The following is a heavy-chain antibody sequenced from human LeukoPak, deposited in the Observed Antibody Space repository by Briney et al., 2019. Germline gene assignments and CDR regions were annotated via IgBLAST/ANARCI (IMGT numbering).Heavy chain of an antibody. J-gene: IGHJ3*02. Sequence: GRCLRLSCAASGFTVSSNYMSWVRQAPGKGLEWVSVIYSGGSTYYADSVKGRFTISRDNSKNTLYLQMNSLRAEDTAVYYCARNRAFDIWGQGTMVTVSS. CDR2: IYSGGST. CDR3: ARNRAFDI. V-gene: IGHV3-66*01. CDR1: GFTVSSNY.